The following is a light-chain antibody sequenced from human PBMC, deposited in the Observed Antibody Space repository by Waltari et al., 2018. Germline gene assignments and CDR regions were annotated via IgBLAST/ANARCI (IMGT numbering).Light chain of an antibody. Sequence: DIVMTQSPLSLTVTPGEPASISCRSSQSLLHSNGYNYLDWYLQKPGQSPQLLIYLGSNRASGVPDRFSGRGSGTDFTLKISGVEAEDVGVYYCMQALEGLTFGGGTKVEIK. J-gene: IGKJ4*01. V-gene: IGKV2-28*01. CDR1: QSLLHSNGYNY. CDR2: LGS. CDR3: MQALEGLT.